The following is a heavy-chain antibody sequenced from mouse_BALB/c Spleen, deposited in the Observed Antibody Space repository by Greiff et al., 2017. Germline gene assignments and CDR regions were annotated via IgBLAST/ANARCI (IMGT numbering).Heavy chain of an antibody. J-gene: IGHJ4*01. CDR1: GYSFTGYY. D-gene: IGHD1-2*01. Sequence: VQLQQSGPELVKPGASVKISCKASGYSFTGYYMHWVKQSPENGLEWIGEINPSTGGTSYNQKFKGKATLTVDKSSSTAYMQLKSLTSEESAVYYCASYDHYGMDYWGQGTSVTVS. CDR2: INPSTGGT. V-gene: IGHV1-42*01. CDR3: ASYDHYGMDY.